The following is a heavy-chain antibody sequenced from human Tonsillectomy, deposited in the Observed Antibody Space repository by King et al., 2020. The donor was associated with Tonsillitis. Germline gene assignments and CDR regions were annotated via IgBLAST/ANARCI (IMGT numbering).Heavy chain of an antibody. D-gene: IGHD5-12*01. CDR1: GGTFSSYA. J-gene: IGHJ6*02. Sequence: QLVQSGAEVKKPGSSVKVSCKASGGTFSSYAISWVRQAPGQGLEWMGGFIPIFGTANYAQKFQGRVTITADESTSTAYMELSSLRSEDTAVYYCARVGRGYSGYRYYYGMDVWGQGTTVTVSS. V-gene: IGHV1-69*01. CDR2: FIPIFGTA. CDR3: ARVGRGYSGYRYYYGMDV.